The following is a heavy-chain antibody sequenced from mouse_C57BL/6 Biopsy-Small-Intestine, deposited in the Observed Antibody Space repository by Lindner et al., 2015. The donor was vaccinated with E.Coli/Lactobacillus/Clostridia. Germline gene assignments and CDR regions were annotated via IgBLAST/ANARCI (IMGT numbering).Heavy chain of an antibody. D-gene: IGHD2-3*01. CDR1: GFNIKDSL. V-gene: IGHV14-3*01. J-gene: IGHJ3*01. Sequence: VQLQESGAELVRPGASVKLSCTASGFNIKDSLIHWVKQRPEQGLEWIGWIDPGDGETKYAPKFQDKATITADTSSNTAYLHLTSLTSEDTAIYYCARAYDGFYGGFAYWGQGTLVTVSA. CDR3: ARAYDGFYGGFAY. CDR2: IDPGDGET.